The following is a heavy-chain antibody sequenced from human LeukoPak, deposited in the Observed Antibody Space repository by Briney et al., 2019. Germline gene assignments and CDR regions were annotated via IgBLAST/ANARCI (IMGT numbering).Heavy chain of an antibody. CDR1: GFTFSTYS. J-gene: IGHJ4*02. CDR3: ARDERYCSSTNCYYGY. D-gene: IGHD2-2*01. V-gene: IGHV3-21*01. CDR2: ISSDSSYV. Sequence: GGSLRLSCAASGFTFSTYSMNWVRQAPGKGLEWVSSISSDSSYVYYADSVKGRFTISRDNAKNSLFLQMNSLRAEDTAVYYCARDERYCSSTNCYYGYWGQGTLVTVSS.